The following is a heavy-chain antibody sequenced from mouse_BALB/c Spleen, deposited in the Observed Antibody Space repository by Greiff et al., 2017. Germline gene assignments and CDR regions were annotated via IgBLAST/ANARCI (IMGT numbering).Heavy chain of an antibody. V-gene: IGHV14-1*02. J-gene: IGHJ2*01. CDR2: IYPENGNT. CDR1: GFNIKDHD. Sequence: VPPQQSGAELVRPGALVKLSFQASGFNIKDHDMPRVKPRPEPGLEWIGWIYPENGNTIYDPKFQGKASITADTSSNTAYLQLSSLTSEDTAVYYCARSLDYWGQGTTLTVSS. CDR3: ARSLDY.